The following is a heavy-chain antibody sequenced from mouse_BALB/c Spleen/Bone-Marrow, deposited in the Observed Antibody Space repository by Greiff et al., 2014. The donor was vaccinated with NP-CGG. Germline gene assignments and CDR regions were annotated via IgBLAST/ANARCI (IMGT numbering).Heavy chain of an antibody. CDR3: TRSGTLGAMDY. V-gene: IGHV5-17*02. Sequence: DVQLQESGGGLVQPGGSRKLSCAASGFTFSSFGMYWVRQAPEKGLEWVAYISSGSSTIYYADTMKDRFTISRDNPKNTLFLQMTSLRSEDTAMYYCTRSGTLGAMDYWGQGTSVTVSS. CDR2: ISSGSSTI. D-gene: IGHD3-3*01. J-gene: IGHJ4*01. CDR1: GFTFSSFG.